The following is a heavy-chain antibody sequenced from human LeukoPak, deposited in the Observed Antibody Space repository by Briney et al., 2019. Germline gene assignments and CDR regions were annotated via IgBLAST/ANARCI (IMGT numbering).Heavy chain of an antibody. J-gene: IGHJ4*02. CDR2: IYPGGGST. V-gene: IGHV1-46*02. D-gene: IGHD2-8*01. CDR3: ARDNDFDY. Sequence: ASVKVSCKASGYTFNSYYIHWVRQAPGQGLEWMGIIYPGGGSTSYAQKFQGRVTMTRDMSTSTVYMELSSLRSEDTAVYYCARDNDFDYWGQGTLVTVSS. CDR1: GYTFNSYY.